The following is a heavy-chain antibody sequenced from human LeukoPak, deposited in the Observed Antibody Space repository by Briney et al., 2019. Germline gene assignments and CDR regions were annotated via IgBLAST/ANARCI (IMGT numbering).Heavy chain of an antibody. CDR1: GFTFSSHA. J-gene: IGHJ4*02. Sequence: GGSLRLSCAASGFTFSSHAMSWVRQAPGKGLEWVSTTSGSGGSTYYADFVKGRFTISRDNSKNTLFLQMSSLRAEDTAVYYCAKDLRGAGFDYWGQGNLVTVSS. CDR3: AKDLRGAGFDY. CDR2: TSGSGGST. D-gene: IGHD1-26*01. V-gene: IGHV3-23*01.